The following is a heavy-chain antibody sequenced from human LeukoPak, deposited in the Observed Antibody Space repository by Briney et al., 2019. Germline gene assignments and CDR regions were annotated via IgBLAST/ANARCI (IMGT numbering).Heavy chain of an antibody. Sequence: LVNPTQTLTLTCTFSGFSLSTTGVGVSWIRQPPGKGLEWIGYIYYSGSTYNPSLKSRVTISVDTSKNQFYLKLSSVTGADTAVYYCARDRVGDGYFDAFDIWGQGTMVTVSS. CDR2: IYYSGST. J-gene: IGHJ3*02. D-gene: IGHD5-24*01. CDR3: ARDRVGDGYFDAFDI. CDR1: GFSLSTTGVG. V-gene: IGHV4-61*08.